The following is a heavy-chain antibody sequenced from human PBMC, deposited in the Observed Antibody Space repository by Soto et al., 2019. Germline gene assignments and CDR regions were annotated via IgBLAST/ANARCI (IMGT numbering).Heavy chain of an antibody. V-gene: IGHV4-4*02. CDR1: GGSISSSHW. J-gene: IGHJ3*01. D-gene: IGHD3-9*01. Sequence: QVQLQESGPGLVKPSGTLSLTCAVSGGSISSSHWWTWVRQSPGKGLEYIGEISHSGTSNSNPSLKSRVTLSVDKSKYHVYLTLTSVTAADTAVYYFARVVLTITRGAFDAWGQGTLVIVSS. CDR2: ISHSGTS. CDR3: ARVVLTITRGAFDA.